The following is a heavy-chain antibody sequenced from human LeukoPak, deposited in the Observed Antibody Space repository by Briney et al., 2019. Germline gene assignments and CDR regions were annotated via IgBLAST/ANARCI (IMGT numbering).Heavy chain of an antibody. CDR2: ISGNGGNT. Sequence: GGSLRLSCAASGFTFSNFAMAWVRQVPGKGPEWVSGISGNGGNTYYTDSVKGRFTVSRDNSKNTLFLLMNSLRAEDTAVYYCARGGSYLSAFDIWGQGTMVTVSS. D-gene: IGHD1-26*01. J-gene: IGHJ3*02. V-gene: IGHV3-23*01. CDR1: GFTFSNFA. CDR3: ARGGSYLSAFDI.